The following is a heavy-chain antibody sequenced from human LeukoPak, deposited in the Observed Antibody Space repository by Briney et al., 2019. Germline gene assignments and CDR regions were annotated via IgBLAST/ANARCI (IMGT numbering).Heavy chain of an antibody. CDR2: IYYSGST. J-gene: IGHJ6*02. V-gene: IGHV4-59*01. D-gene: IGHD1-1*01. Sequence: SETLSLTCTVSGGSISSYYWSWIRQPPGKGLEWIGYIYYSGSTNYNLSLKSRVTISVDTSKNQFSLKLSSVTAADTAVYYCARDLDGYYYYGMDVWGQGTTVTVSS. CDR1: GGSISSYY. CDR3: ARDLDGYYYYGMDV.